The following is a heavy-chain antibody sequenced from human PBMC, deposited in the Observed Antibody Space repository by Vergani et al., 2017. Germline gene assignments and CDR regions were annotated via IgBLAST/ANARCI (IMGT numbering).Heavy chain of an antibody. Sequence: VQLVESGGVVVQPGGSLRLTCAASGFTFTSHAMHWFRQDPAKGLVWVAFTRYDESNKYYTDSVKGRFTISRDNSKNTLYLQMSSLRAEDTAVYYCGKDRAAAAGTGFIQLWGQGTLVTVSS. CDR3: GKDRAAAAGTGFIQL. J-gene: IGHJ1*01. CDR2: TRYDESNK. D-gene: IGHD6-13*01. CDR1: GFTFTSHA. V-gene: IGHV3-30*02.